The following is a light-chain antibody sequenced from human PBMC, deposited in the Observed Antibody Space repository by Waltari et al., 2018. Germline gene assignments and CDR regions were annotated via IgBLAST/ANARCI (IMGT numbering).Light chain of an antibody. CDR2: LGS. CDR1: QSLLHSKGYNC. CDR3: MQALQTPYT. J-gene: IGKJ2*01. Sequence: DIVMTQSPLSLPVTPGEPASISCRSSQSLLHSKGYNCLDWYLQKPGQSPQLLIYLGSNRASGVPDRFSGSGSGTDFSLKISRVEAEDVGVYYCMQALQTPYTFGQGTKLEIK. V-gene: IGKV2-28*01.